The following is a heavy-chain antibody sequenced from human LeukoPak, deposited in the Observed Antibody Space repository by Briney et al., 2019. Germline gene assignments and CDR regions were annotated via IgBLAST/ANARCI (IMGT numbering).Heavy chain of an antibody. V-gene: IGHV4-34*01. CDR3: ARGTHVIPHDY. CDR1: GGSFSGYY. CDR2: INHSGST. Sequence: SETLSLTCAVYGGSFSGYYWSWIRQPPGKGLEWIGEINHSGSTNYNPPLKSRVTISVDTSKNQFSLKLSSVTAADTAVYYCARGTHVIPHDYWGQGTLVTVSS. J-gene: IGHJ4*02.